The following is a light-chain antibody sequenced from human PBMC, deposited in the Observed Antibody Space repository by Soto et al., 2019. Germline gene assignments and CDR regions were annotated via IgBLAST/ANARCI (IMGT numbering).Light chain of an antibody. V-gene: IGLV3-21*02. Sequence: SYELTQPLSVSVAPGQTARITCGGNNIGTKGVHWYQQKPGQAPVLVVYDNDDRPSGIPERFSGSNSGNTAILTISRVEAGDEADYFCQLWDSSSEFYYVFGNGTKVTVL. CDR2: DND. CDR1: NIGTKG. J-gene: IGLJ1*01. CDR3: QLWDSSSEFYYV.